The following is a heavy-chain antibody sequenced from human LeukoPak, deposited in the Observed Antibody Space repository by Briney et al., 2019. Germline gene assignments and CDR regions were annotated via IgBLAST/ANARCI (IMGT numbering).Heavy chain of an antibody. D-gene: IGHD6-13*01. J-gene: IGHJ6*01. V-gene: IGHV3-23*01. CDR2: HSRSGGGT. Sequence: AGSLRRSCAAYALTFSSYAMSWAPQAPGKGLNLVSTHSRSGGGTYYADSVKGRFTISRDNSKNTLYLQMNSLRAEDTAVYYCAKDRLKRGAAAGKEYYYGMDVWGQGTTVTVSS. CDR3: AKDRLKRGAAAGKEYYYGMDV. CDR1: ALTFSSYA.